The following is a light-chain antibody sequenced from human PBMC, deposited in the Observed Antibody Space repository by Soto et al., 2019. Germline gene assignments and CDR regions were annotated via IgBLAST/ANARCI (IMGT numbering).Light chain of an antibody. CDR1: QSILSSSNNKNY. V-gene: IGKV4-1*01. CDR2: WAS. J-gene: IGKJ4*01. Sequence: DIVMTQSPDSLTVSLGERATINCKSSQSILSSSNNKNYLVWYQQKPGQPPKVLINWASTRESGVPDRFSGSGSGADFTLTISRLEPEDFAVYYCQQHGRSITFGGGTRVE. CDR3: QQHGRSIT.